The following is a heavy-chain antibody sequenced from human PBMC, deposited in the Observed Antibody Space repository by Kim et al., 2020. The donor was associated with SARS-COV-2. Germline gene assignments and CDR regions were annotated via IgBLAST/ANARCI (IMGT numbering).Heavy chain of an antibody. V-gene: IGHV1-69*13. CDR3: AILERLTSDWTEGDWFDP. Sequence: SVKVSCEASGDTFRNYNINWVRQAPGQGLEWMGGVIPILGTSKYAPIFRGRLTLSADESTSTAYMELRSLRSDDTAIYYCAILERLTSDWTEGDWFDPWGQGTLVTVSP. J-gene: IGHJ5*02. CDR2: VIPILGTS. D-gene: IGHD1-1*01. CDR1: GDTFRNYN.